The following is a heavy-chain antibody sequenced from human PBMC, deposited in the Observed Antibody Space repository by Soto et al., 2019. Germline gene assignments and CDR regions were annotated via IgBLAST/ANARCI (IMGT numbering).Heavy chain of an antibody. CDR2: ISAYNGNT. V-gene: IGHV1-18*01. D-gene: IGHD2-2*01. CDR3: ARGGSVVVLVPAAPRHYYYGMDV. Sequence: GASVKVSCKASGYTFTIYAIIWVRQAPGQGLEWMGWISAYNGNTNYAQKLQGRVTMTTDTSTSTAYMELRSLRSDDTAVYYCARGGSVVVLVPAAPRHYYYGMDVWGQGTTVTVSS. CDR1: GYTFTIYA. J-gene: IGHJ6*02.